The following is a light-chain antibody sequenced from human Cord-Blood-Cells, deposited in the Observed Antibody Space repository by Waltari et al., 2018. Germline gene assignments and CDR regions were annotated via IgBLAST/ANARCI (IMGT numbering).Light chain of an antibody. J-gene: IGLJ2*01. CDR3: CSYAGSYTV. V-gene: IGLV2-11*01. CDR1: SSDAGGYHY. CDR2: DVS. Sequence: QSALTQSRSVSGSPGKSVTISCTGTSSDAGGYHYVSWYQQHPGKAPKLMIYDVSKRPSGVPDRFAGSKSGNTASLTISVLQSEDEADYYCCSYAGSYTVFGGGTKLTVL.